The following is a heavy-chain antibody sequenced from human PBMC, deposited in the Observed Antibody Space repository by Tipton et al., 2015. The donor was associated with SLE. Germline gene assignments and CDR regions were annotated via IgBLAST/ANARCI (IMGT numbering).Heavy chain of an antibody. Sequence: GLVKPSETLSLTCAVDGGSFSVDYWRWIRQPPGKGLEWIGEITISNRHIPDYNPSLESRVNISLDTSKNQFSLKLTSVTAADAAVYYCARVPPPGLYSSSSTDYYFDSWGQGTLVTVSS. CDR2: ISNRHIP. CDR3: ARVPPPGLYSSSSTDYYFDS. V-gene: IGHV4-34*01. D-gene: IGHD6-6*01. J-gene: IGHJ4*02. CDR1: GGSFSVDY.